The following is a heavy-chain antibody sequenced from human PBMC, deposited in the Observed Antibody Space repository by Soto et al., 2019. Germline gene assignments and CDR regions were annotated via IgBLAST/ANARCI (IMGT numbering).Heavy chain of an antibody. Sequence: GGSLRLSCAASGFTFDDYAMHWVRQAPGKGLEWVSGISWNSGSIGYADSVKGRFTISRDNAKNSLYLQMNSLRAEDTALYYCAKDLYSSSSVYFDYWGQGTLVTVSS. CDR3: AKDLYSSSSVYFDY. V-gene: IGHV3-9*01. D-gene: IGHD6-6*01. J-gene: IGHJ4*02. CDR2: ISWNSGSI. CDR1: GFTFDDYA.